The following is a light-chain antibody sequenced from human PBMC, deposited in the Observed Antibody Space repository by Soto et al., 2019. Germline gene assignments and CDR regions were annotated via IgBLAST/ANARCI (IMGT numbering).Light chain of an antibody. CDR3: QKYRNWPRT. Sequence: EIVLTQSPATLSVSPGDRVTLSCRASQSVDINLAWYQQRPGQAPRLLVYGASTKATDMPGRFSGRGSGTEFTLTIKNLQSEDFAVYYCQKYRNWPRTFGQGNKVDIK. CDR1: QSVDIN. J-gene: IGKJ1*01. V-gene: IGKV3-15*01. CDR2: GAS.